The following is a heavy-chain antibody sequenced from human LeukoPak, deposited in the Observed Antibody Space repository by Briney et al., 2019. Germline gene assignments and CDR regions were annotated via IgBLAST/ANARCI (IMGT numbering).Heavy chain of an antibody. V-gene: IGHV3-7*03. J-gene: IGHJ6*02. CDR2: INRDGSER. Sequence: GGSLRLSCAASGFTFSNYWMTWVRQAPGKGLEWVANINRDGSERYYVNSVKGRFTISRDDAKSSLYLQMNSLRAEDTAVYYCARRNAMDVWGQGTTVIVFS. CDR3: ARRNAMDV. CDR1: GFTFSNYW.